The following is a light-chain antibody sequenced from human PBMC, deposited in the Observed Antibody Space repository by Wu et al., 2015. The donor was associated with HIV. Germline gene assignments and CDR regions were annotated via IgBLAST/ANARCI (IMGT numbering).Light chain of an antibody. Sequence: EIVLTQSPATLSVSPGERVTLSCRASESVTMSVVWYQQKPGQAPRLLIYGATTRATGVPARFSGSGSGTDFTLTISRLEPEDFAVYYCQQYGSSPLFGGGTKVEIK. V-gene: IGKV3-20*01. J-gene: IGKJ4*01. CDR1: ESVTMSV. CDR3: QQYGSSPL. CDR2: GAT.